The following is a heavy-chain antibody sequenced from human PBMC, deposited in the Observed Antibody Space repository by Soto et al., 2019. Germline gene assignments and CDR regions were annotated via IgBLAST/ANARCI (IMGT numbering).Heavy chain of an antibody. CDR3: ARDNGYYDL. CDR2: ISTYSGNT. Sequence: ASVKVSCKTSGYTFSSYSINWVRQAPGQGLEWMAWISTYSGNTHYAERVQGRVTVTLDKSARTAFMEMRGLASDDTAVYFCARDNGYYDLWGQGTLVTVSS. V-gene: IGHV1-18*04. J-gene: IGHJ4*02. CDR1: GYTFSSYS.